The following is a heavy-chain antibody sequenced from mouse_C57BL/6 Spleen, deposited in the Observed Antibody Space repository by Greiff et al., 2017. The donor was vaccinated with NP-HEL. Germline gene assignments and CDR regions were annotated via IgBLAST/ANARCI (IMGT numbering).Heavy chain of an antibody. CDR1: GFNIKDYY. J-gene: IGHJ3*01. V-gene: IGHV14-2*01. D-gene: IGHD2-4*01. Sequence: VQLQQSGAELVKPGASVKLSCTASGFNIKDYYMHWVKQRTEQGLEWIGRIDPEDGETKYAPKFLGKATITADTSSNTAYLQLSSLTSEDTAVYYCARRDYDYDAFAYWGQGTLVTVSA. CDR3: ARRDYDYDAFAY. CDR2: IDPEDGET.